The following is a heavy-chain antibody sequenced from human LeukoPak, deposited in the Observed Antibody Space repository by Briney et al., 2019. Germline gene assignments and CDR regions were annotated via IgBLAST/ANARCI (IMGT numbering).Heavy chain of an antibody. D-gene: IGHD3-3*01. J-gene: IGHJ6*03. CDR3: AAYYDFWSGYYSAYYYYYMDV. CDR1: GGTFSSYA. V-gene: IGHV1-69*04. Sequence: SVKVSCKASGGTFSSYAISCVRQAPGQGLEWMGRIIPILGIANYAQKFQGRVTITADKSTSTAYMELSSLRSEDTAVYYCAAYYDFWSGYYSAYYYYYMDVWGKGTTVTVSS. CDR2: IIPILGIA.